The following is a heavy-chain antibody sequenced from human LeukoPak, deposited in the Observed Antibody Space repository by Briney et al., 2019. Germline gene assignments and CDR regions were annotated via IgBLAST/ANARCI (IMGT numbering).Heavy chain of an antibody. Sequence: GGSLRLSCASSGFTFSSYAMHWVRQAPGKGLEWVAVISYDGSNKYYADSVKGRFTISRDNSNNTLYLQMNSLRAEDTAVYYCARGTIFGVVLYLYYFDYWGQGTLVTVSS. V-gene: IGHV3-30*04. CDR2: ISYDGSNK. D-gene: IGHD3-3*01. CDR1: GFTFSSYA. J-gene: IGHJ4*02. CDR3: ARGTIFGVVLYLYYFDY.